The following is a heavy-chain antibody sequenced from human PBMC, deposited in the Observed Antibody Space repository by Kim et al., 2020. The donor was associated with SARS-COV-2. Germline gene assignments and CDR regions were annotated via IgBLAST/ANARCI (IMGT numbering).Heavy chain of an antibody. Sequence: SETLSLTCGVSGGSITSSHWWSWVRQSPGRGLEWIGEINHSGNTNYSPSLKSRGTISVDKSKNQFSLQLNSVTAADTAVDYCVRDSLALANFALWGQGTLVTVP. J-gene: IGHJ4*02. D-gene: IGHD3-3*01. CDR3: VRDSLALANFAL. CDR2: INHSGNT. V-gene: IGHV4-4*02. CDR1: GGSITSSHW.